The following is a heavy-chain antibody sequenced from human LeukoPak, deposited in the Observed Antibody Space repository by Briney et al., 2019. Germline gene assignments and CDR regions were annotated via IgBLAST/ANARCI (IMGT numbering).Heavy chain of an antibody. CDR1: GFTFSNYA. CDR2: ISGSGGST. Sequence: GGFLRLSCAASGFTFSNYAIHWVRQAPGKELEWVSGISGSGGSTYHADSVKGRFTTSRGNSKNTLYLQTNSLRAEDTAVYYCAKSIWSGEFLNRPLDYWGQGTLVTVSS. V-gene: IGHV3-23*01. J-gene: IGHJ4*02. D-gene: IGHD3-10*01. CDR3: AKSIWSGEFLNRPLDY.